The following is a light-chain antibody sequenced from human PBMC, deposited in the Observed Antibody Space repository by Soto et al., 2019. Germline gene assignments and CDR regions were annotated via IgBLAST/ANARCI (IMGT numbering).Light chain of an antibody. J-gene: IGLJ2*01. CDR1: SSDIGTYKY. Sequence: QSVLTQPPSASGFPGQSVTISCTGASSDIGTYKYVSWYQQHPGKGPKLIIYHVSERPSGVPDRFSGSKSGNTASLTVSGLQAEDEADYFCSSYAGSDNHVIFGGGTKLTVL. V-gene: IGLV2-8*01. CDR3: SSYAGSDNHVI. CDR2: HVS.